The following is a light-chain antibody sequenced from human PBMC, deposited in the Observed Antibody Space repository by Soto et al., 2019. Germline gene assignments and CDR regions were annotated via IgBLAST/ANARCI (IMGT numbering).Light chain of an antibody. Sequence: QSALTQSPSASGSPGQSVTISCTGTSSDIGGYNSVSWYQQHPGKAPKVMIYDVTKRPSGVPDRFSGSKSGNTASLTVSALQAEDEADYYCSSFAGSINYVFGTGTKVTVL. J-gene: IGLJ1*01. V-gene: IGLV2-8*01. CDR1: SSDIGGYNS. CDR3: SSFAGSINYV. CDR2: DVT.